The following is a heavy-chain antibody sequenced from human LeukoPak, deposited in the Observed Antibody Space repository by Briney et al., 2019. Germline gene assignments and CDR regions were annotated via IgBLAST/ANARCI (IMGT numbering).Heavy chain of an antibody. CDR2: INGRGGST. D-gene: IGHD4-11*01. J-gene: IGHJ3*02. V-gene: IGHV3-23*01. Sequence: PRGSLRLSCAASGFTFSNYAMSWVRQAPGKGLEWVSSINGRGGSTYYADSVNGRFTISRDNSKNTLYLQMNSLRAEDTAVYYCARFSKDDAFDIWGQGTMVTVSS. CDR3: ARFSKDDAFDI. CDR1: GFTFSNYA.